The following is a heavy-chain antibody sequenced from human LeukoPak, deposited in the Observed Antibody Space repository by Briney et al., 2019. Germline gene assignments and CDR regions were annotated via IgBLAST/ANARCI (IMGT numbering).Heavy chain of an antibody. CDR2: ISGSGGAT. J-gene: IGHJ4*02. Sequence: GGSLRLSCAASGFTFSLFAMHWVRQAPGKGLEWVSAISGSGGATYHADADSVKGRFTISRDNSKNALYLEINNLRAEDTAVYYCAKDGYNYDSSGHFDYWGQGTLVTVSS. CDR3: AKDGYNYDSSGHFDY. D-gene: IGHD3-22*01. CDR1: GFTFSLFA. V-gene: IGHV3-23*01.